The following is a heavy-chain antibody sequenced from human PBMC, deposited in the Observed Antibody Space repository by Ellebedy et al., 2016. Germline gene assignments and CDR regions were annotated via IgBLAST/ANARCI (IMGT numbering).Heavy chain of an antibody. D-gene: IGHD3-16*02. CDR1: GGSASNYY. CDR3: ATAVRIGNAYDV. J-gene: IGHJ3*01. CDR2: MWIGGST. V-gene: IGHV4-4*07. Sequence: SETLSLXXSVSGGSASNYYWSWIRQTAGGGLEWIGRMWIGGSTHYNPSLNSRVSMSIDTSKNEVSLRLTSVTAADAAMYYCATAVRIGNAYDVWGQGTMVAVSS.